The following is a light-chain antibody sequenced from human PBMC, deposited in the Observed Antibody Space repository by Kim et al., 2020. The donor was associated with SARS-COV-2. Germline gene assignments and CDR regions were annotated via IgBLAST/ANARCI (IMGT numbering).Light chain of an antibody. CDR1: QNINIY. V-gene: IGKV1-39*01. CDR2: AAS. CDR3: EQSYSTPRT. J-gene: IGKJ2*01. Sequence: DIQMTQSPSSLSTSVGDRVTITCRASQNINIYLHWYQQKPGKAPKLLIYAASVLQSGVPSRFSGSGSGTDFTLTISSLQPEDFATYYCEQSYSTPRTFGQGTKVDIK.